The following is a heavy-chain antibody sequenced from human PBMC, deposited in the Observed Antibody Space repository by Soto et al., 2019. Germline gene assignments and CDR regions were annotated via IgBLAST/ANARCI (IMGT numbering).Heavy chain of an antibody. Sequence: GASVKVSCKASGYTFTGYYVHWVRQAPGQGLEWMGWINPNNGATNYAQKFQGRVTMTRDTSISTAYMDLSSLRSDDTAVYYCAREGSGRPNWLDPWALGNLVTVSS. V-gene: IGHV1-2*02. CDR1: GYTFTGYY. J-gene: IGHJ5*02. CDR2: INPNNGAT. D-gene: IGHD3-10*01. CDR3: AREGSGRPNWLDP.